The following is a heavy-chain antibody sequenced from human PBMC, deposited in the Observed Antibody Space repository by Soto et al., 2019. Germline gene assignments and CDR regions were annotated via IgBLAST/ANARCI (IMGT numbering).Heavy chain of an antibody. CDR1: VDSISSADYY. CDR3: ARDLWVEPELYYYGMDV. V-gene: IGHV4-30-4*01. J-gene: IGHJ6*02. D-gene: IGHD1-1*01. Sequence: SETLSLTCTVSVDSISSADYYWGWIRQTPGKGLEWIGHIFYSGTTYYNPSLKSRLTISVDTSKNHFSLRLTSVTAADTAVYYCARDLWVEPELYYYGMDVWGQGTTVTVSS. CDR2: IFYSGTT.